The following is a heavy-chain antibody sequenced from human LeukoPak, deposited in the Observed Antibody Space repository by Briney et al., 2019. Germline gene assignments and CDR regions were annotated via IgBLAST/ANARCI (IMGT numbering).Heavy chain of an antibody. CDR2: IRNKVYGGTT. Sequence: GGSLRLSCAASGFTFSSYAMSWFRQAPGKGLEWVGIIRNKVYGGTTEYAASVKGRFTISRDDSKSIAYLQMNSLTTEDTAVYYCARGTTVPFKSYYGMDVWGQGTTVTVSS. D-gene: IGHD4-4*01. J-gene: IGHJ6*02. CDR1: GFTFSSYA. CDR3: ARGTTVPFKSYYGMDV. V-gene: IGHV3-49*03.